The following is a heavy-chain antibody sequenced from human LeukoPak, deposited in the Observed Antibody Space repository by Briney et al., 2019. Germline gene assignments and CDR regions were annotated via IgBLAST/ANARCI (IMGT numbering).Heavy chain of an antibody. CDR2: IYYSGST. CDR1: GGSISSYY. V-gene: IGHV4-59*12. Sequence: SETLSLTCTVSGGSISSYYWSWIRQPPGKGLEWIGYIYYSGSTNYNPSLKSRVTISVDTSKNQFSLKLSSVTAADTAVYYCARFPARYYYYGMDVWGQGTTVTVSS. J-gene: IGHJ6*02. CDR3: ARFPARYYYYGMDV.